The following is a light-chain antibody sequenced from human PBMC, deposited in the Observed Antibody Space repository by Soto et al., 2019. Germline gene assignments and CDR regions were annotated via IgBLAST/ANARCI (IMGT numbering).Light chain of an antibody. CDR1: SSDVGGYNY. CDR2: EVS. CDR3: SSYTGSSNLV. J-gene: IGLJ2*01. Sequence: QSVLTQPASVSGSPGQSITISCTGTSSDVGGYNYVSWYQQHPGKAPKLMIYEVSNRPSGVSNRFSGSKSGNTASLTISGLQAEDEADYYCSSYTGSSNLVFGGGTKLTVL. V-gene: IGLV2-14*01.